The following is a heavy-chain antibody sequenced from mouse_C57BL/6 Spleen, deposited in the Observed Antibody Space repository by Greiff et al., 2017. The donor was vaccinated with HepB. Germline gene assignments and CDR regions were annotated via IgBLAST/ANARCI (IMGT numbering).Heavy chain of an antibody. CDR3: ARAWFAY. CDR2: IDPSDSYT. V-gene: IGHV1-50*01. Sequence: QVQLQQPGAELVKPGASVKLSCKASGYTFTSYWMQWVKQRPGQGLEWIGEIDPSDSYTNYNLKFKGKATLTVDTSSSTAYMQLSSLTSEDSAVYYCARAWFAYWGQGTLVTVSA. CDR1: GYTFTSYW. J-gene: IGHJ3*01.